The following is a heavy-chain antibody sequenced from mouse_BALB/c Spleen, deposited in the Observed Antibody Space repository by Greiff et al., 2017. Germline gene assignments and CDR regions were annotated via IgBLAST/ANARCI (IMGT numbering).Heavy chain of an antibody. D-gene: IGHD2-3*01. CDR2: INPSSGYT. J-gene: IGHJ2*01. CDR3: ARTPSDGYYDY. CDR1: GYTFTSYT. V-gene: IGHV1-4*01. Sequence: VKLMESGAELARPGASVKMSCKASGYTFTSYTMHWVKQRPGQGLEWIGYINPSSGYTNYNQKFKDKATLTADKSSSTAYMQLSSLTSEDSAVYYCARTPSDGYYDYWGQGTTLTVSS.